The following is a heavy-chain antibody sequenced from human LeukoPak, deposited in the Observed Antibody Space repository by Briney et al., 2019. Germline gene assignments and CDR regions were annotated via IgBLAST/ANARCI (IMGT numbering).Heavy chain of an antibody. CDR1: GFGVSDNY. CDR3: VDDYSKILDS. Sequence: GGSLRLSCTVSGFGVSDNYMSWVRQAPGKGLEWVSIIYGDDSTYYVDSVKGRFTISRDNSKNTLYLQMNSLRAEDTAVYSCVDDYSKILDSWGQGTLVTVSS. D-gene: IGHD5-12*01. J-gene: IGHJ4*02. V-gene: IGHV3-66*01. CDR2: IYGDDST.